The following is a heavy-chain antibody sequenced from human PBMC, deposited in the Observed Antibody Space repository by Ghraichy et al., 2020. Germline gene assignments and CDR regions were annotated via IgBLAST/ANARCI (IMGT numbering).Heavy chain of an antibody. CDR3: ARDTQGDFWSGYYLYYYYGMDV. J-gene: IGHJ6*02. V-gene: IGHV3-74*01. CDR1: GFTFSSYW. CDR2: INSDGSST. D-gene: IGHD3-3*01. Sequence: GGSLRLSCAASGFTFSSYWMHWVRQAPGKGLVWVSRINSDGSSTSYADSVKGRFTISRDNAKNTLYLQMNSLRAEDTAVYYCARDTQGDFWSGYYLYYYYGMDVWGQGTTVTVSS.